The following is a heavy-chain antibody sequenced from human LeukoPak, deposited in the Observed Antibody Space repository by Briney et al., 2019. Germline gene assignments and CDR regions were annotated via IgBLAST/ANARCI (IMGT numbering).Heavy chain of an antibody. CDR2: IQYDGSNR. Sequence: GGSLRLSCAASGFTFSSYGMHWVRQAPGKGLEWVAFIQYDGSNRNYADSVKGRFTISRDNSKNTLFLQMNSLTTEDTAVYYCAPSPNYGSETSGYWGQGTQVTVSS. D-gene: IGHD3-10*01. J-gene: IGHJ4*02. CDR1: GFTFSSYG. V-gene: IGHV3-30*02. CDR3: APSPNYGSETSGY.